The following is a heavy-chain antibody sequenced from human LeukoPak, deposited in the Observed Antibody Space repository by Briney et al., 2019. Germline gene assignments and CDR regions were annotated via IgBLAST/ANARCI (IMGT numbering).Heavy chain of an antibody. V-gene: IGHV1-2*02. CDR2: INPNSGGT. J-gene: IGHJ6*02. CDR3: ARGISSGYYLRYYYYYGMDV. CDR1: GYTFTGYY. Sequence: ASVKVSCKASGYTFTGYYMHWVRQAPGQGLEWMGWINPNSGGTNYAQKFQGRVTMTRDTSISTAYMEPSRLRSDDTAVYYCARGISSGYYLRYYYYYGMDVWGQGTTVTVSS. D-gene: IGHD3-22*01.